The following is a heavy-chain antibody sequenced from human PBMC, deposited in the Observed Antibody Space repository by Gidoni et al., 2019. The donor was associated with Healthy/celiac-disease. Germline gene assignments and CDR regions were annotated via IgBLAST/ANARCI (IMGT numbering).Heavy chain of an antibody. CDR1: ACSISSGGYY. Sequence: QVQLQESGPGLVKPSQPLSLTCTVSACSISSGGYYWSWIRQHPGKGLEWIGYIYYSGSTYYNPSRKSRVTISVDTSKNQFSLKLSSVTAADTAVYYCARETGGYYARWYFDLWGRGTLVTVSS. V-gene: IGHV4-31*03. CDR2: IYYSGST. D-gene: IGHD3-10*01. J-gene: IGHJ2*01. CDR3: ARETGGYYARWYFDL.